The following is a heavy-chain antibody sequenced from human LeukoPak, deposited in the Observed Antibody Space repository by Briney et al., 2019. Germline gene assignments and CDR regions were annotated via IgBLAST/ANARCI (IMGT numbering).Heavy chain of an antibody. V-gene: IGHV3-53*05. D-gene: IGHD4-17*01. CDR1: GFTVSSNY. J-gene: IGHJ4*02. Sequence: HPGGSLRLSCAASGFTVSSNYMSWVRQAPGKGLEWVSVIYSGGSTYYADSVKGRFTISRDNSKNTLYLQMNSLRAEDTAVYYCAKDPHDYGDPKADWGQGTLVTVSS. CDR3: AKDPHDYGDPKAD. CDR2: IYSGGST.